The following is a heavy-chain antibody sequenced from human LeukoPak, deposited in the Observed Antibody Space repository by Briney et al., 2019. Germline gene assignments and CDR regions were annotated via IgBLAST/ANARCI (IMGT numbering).Heavy chain of an antibody. CDR1: GFTFDDYA. Sequence: GGSLRLSCAASGFTFDDYAMHWVRQAPGKGLEWVSLISGDGGSTYYADSVKGRFTISRDNSKNSQYLQMNSLRTEDTALYYCAKNGYNFHRIQYNWFDPWGQGTLVTVSS. CDR3: AKNGYNFHRIQYNWFDP. J-gene: IGHJ5*02. D-gene: IGHD5-24*01. V-gene: IGHV3-43*02. CDR2: ISGDGGST.